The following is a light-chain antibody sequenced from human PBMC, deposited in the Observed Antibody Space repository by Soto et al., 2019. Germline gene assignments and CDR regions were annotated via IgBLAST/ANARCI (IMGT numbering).Light chain of an antibody. J-gene: IGLJ2*01. Sequence: QLVLTQPPSASGTPGQRVTISCSGSSSNIGGNYVYWYQQLPGTAPKLLIYRNNQRPSGVPDRFSGSKSGTSASLAISGLRSEDEADYYCAAWDDGLNAVVFGGGTKLTVL. CDR2: RNN. V-gene: IGLV1-47*01. CDR3: AAWDDGLNAVV. CDR1: SSNIGGNY.